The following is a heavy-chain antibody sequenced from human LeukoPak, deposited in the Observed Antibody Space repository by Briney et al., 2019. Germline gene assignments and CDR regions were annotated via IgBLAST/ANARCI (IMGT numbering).Heavy chain of an antibody. CDR3: AKSGFGE. Sequence: SETLSLTCTVSGDSISTSRNYWGWIRQPPGKGLEWIGEIYHSGSTNYNPSLKSRVTISVDKSKNQFSLKLSSVTAADTAVYYCAKSGFGEWGQGTLVTVSS. J-gene: IGHJ4*02. D-gene: IGHD3-10*01. V-gene: IGHV4-39*07. CDR1: GDSISTSRNY. CDR2: IYHSGST.